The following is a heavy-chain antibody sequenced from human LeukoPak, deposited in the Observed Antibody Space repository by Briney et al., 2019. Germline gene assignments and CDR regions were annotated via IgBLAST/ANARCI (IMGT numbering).Heavy chain of an antibody. CDR1: GGSISSGGNY. CDR2: IYYSGNT. Sequence: THTLSLTCTVSGGSISSGGNYWSWIRQHPGKGLEWIGYIYYSGNTFYNPSLKSRVTLSVDTSKNQFSLNLSSVTAADTAVYFCARDSMRRYLDDWGQGTLVTVSS. V-gene: IGHV4-31*03. D-gene: IGHD3-3*02. CDR3: ARDSMRRYLDD. J-gene: IGHJ4*02.